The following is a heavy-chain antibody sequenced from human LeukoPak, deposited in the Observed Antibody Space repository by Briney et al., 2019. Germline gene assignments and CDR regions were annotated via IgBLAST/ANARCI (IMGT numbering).Heavy chain of an antibody. V-gene: IGHV3-21*01. CDR1: GFTFSSYS. J-gene: IGHJ6*02. CDR2: ISSSSSYI. CDR3: ARGPRAPYYGMDV. Sequence: GGSLRLSCAASGFTFSSYSMNWVRQAPGKGLEWVSSISSSSSYIYYADSVKGRFTISRDNAKNSLYLQMNSLRAEDTAVYCCARGPRAPYYGMDVWGQGTTVTVSS.